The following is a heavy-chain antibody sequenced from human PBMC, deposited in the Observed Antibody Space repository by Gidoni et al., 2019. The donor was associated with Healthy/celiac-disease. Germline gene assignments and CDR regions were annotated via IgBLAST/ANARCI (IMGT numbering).Heavy chain of an antibody. D-gene: IGHD5-18*01. J-gene: IGHJ4*02. Sequence: QVPLVQSGAAVKKPGSSVKVSCKASGGTFSSYAISWVRQAPGQGLEWMGGIIPIFGTANFAQKFQGRVTITADESTSTAYMELSSLRSEDTAVYYCASVLGYSYGTEDYWGQGTLVTVSS. V-gene: IGHV1-69*01. CDR1: GGTFSSYA. CDR2: IIPIFGTA. CDR3: ASVLGYSYGTEDY.